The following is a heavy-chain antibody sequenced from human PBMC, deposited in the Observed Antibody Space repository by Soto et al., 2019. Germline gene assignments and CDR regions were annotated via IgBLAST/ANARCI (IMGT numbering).Heavy chain of an antibody. J-gene: IGHJ6*03. CDR1: GGSFSCYY. D-gene: IGHD1-1*01. CDR3: ARVNRNGYYYYYYMDV. V-gene: IGHV4-34*01. Sequence: PSETLSLTCAVYGGSFSCYYWSWIRQPPGKGLEWIGEINHSGSTNYNPSLKSRVTISVDTSKNQFSLKLSSVTAADTAVYYCARVNRNGYYYYYYMDVWGKGTTVTVSS. CDR2: INHSGST.